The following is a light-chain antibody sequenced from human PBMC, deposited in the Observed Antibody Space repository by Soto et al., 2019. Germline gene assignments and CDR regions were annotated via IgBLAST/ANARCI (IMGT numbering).Light chain of an antibody. V-gene: IGKV3D-15*01. J-gene: IGKJ4*01. CDR3: QQYNNWPLT. CDR2: DVS. Sequence: EIVMTQSPATLSVSPWERATLSCWASQSVSSNLAWYQQKPGQAPRLLIYDVSTRATGIPTRFSGSGSGTEFTLTISSLQSEDFAAYYCQQYNNWPLTLGGGTKVDIK. CDR1: QSVSSN.